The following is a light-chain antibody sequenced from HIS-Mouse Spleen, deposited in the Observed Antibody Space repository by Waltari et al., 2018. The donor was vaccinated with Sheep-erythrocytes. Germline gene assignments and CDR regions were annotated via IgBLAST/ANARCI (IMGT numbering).Light chain of an antibody. CDR2: DAS. CDR1: QSISSY. V-gene: IGKV1-39*01. CDR3: QQSYSTPRP. Sequence: DIQMTQSPSSLSASVGDRVTITCRASQSISSYLNWYQQKPGKAPKLLIYDASSLQSGVPSRFSGSGSRTDFTLTISSLQPEDFATYHCQQSYSTPRPFGQGTKVEIK. J-gene: IGKJ1*01.